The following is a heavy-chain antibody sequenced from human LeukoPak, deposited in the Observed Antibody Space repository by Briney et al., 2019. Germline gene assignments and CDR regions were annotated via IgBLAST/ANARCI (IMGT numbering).Heavy chain of an antibody. J-gene: IGHJ4*02. D-gene: IGHD3-22*01. CDR3: ARDYFYDSSGYWFDY. Sequence: KPSETLSLTCTVSGGSISSSSYYWGWIRQPPGKGLEWIGSIYYSGSTYYNPSLKSRVTISVDTSKDQFSLKLSSVTAADTAVYYCARDYFYDSSGYWFDYWGQGTLVTVSS. CDR1: GGSISSSSYY. V-gene: IGHV4-39*07. CDR2: IYYSGST.